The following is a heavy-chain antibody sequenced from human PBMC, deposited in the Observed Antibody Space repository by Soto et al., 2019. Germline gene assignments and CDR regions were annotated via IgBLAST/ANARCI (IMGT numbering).Heavy chain of an antibody. Sequence: QVQLQESGPGLVKPSETLSLTCTVSGGSISSYYWSWIRQPAGKGLEWIGRIYTSGSTNYNPSLKSRVSTSEDTSQNQFSLKLSSVTAADTAAYYCARERKGVGATKSHFDYWGQGTLVTVSS. J-gene: IGHJ4*02. CDR3: ARERKGVGATKSHFDY. CDR2: IYTSGST. V-gene: IGHV4-4*07. D-gene: IGHD1-26*01. CDR1: GGSISSYY.